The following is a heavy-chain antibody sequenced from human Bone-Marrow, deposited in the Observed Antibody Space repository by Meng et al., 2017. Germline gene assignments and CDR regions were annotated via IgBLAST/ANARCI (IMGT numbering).Heavy chain of an antibody. V-gene: IGHV7-4-1*02. D-gene: IGHD2-2*01. CDR1: GYTLSRYA. Sequence: QWQVVQSGAEVKKPGAPVKVSCKASGYTLSRYAINWLRQAPGQGLEWMGWISTNNGNPTYAQGFTGRFVFSLDTSVSTAYLQISTLKADDTAVYYCTRDGYSDCSRTSCFDFWGQRTLVTVSS. CDR3: TRDGYSDCSRTSCFDF. CDR2: ISTNNGNP. J-gene: IGHJ4*02.